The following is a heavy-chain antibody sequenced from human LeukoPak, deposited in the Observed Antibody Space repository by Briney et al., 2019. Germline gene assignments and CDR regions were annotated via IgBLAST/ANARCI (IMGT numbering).Heavy chain of an antibody. CDR1: DDSISDYY. Sequence: PSETLSLTCIVSDDSISDYYRGWIRQPPGKGLEWIGYFHNSGTSTYNPSLKSRVTISADTSKNQFSLKLNSLTTADTAVYYCTRGAGWLIDYWGQGILVTVSS. CDR3: TRGAGWLIDY. J-gene: IGHJ4*02. CDR2: FHNSGTS. V-gene: IGHV4-59*01. D-gene: IGHD3-16*01.